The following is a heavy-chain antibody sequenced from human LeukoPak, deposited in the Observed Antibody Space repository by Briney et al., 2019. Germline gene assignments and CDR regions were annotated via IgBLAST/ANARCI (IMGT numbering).Heavy chain of an antibody. J-gene: IGHJ4*02. CDR2: INHSGST. V-gene: IGHV4-34*01. CDR1: GGSFSGYY. CDR3: ARGLIPAANY. Sequence: SETLSLTCAVYGGSFSGYYWSWIRQPPGKGLEWIGEINHSGSTNYNPSLKSRVTISVDTSKNQFSLKLSSVTAEDTAVYYCARGLIPAANYWGQGTLVTVSS. D-gene: IGHD2-2*01.